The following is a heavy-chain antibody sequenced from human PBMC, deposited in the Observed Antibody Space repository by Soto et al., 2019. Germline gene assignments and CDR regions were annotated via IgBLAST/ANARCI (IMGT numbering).Heavy chain of an antibody. CDR3: GRAHRDLQQLVHYYYSMDV. CDR1: GGSISSGPYS. J-gene: IGHJ6*02. CDR2: FYYSEST. Sequence: SETLSLTCTVSGGSISSGPYSWGWIRQPPGKGLDWIGTFYYSESTHYNPSLESRVTISVDTSKNQFSLKVSSVTAADTAVYYCGRAHRDLQQLVHYYYSMDVWGQGTTVTVSS. V-gene: IGHV4-39*02. D-gene: IGHD6-13*01.